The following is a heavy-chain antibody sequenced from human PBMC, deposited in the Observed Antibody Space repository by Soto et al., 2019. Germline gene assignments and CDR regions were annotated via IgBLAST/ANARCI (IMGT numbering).Heavy chain of an antibody. D-gene: IGHD1-26*01. V-gene: IGHV1-18*01. J-gene: IGHJ4*02. CDR2: IMAYNNNP. CDR3: ARGGMGKSYWTLDS. Sequence: ASVKVSCKASGYTFSNYGVNWVRQAPGQGLEWLGYIMAYNNNPHYAKKFVGRVTMTADTSTSTAFLELRSLTSDDTAVYYCARGGMGKSYWTLDSWGQGTQVTVSS. CDR1: GYTFSNYG.